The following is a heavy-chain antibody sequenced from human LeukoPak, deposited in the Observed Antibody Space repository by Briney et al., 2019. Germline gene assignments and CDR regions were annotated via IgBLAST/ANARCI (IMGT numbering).Heavy chain of an antibody. CDR3: ATPLDYYDSSGYHQGGD. J-gene: IGHJ4*02. Sequence: GGSLRLSCAASGFTFSSRWMTWVRQAPGKGLEWVANIKEDGSKKNYVDSVKGRFTISRDNAKNTLYLQMNSLRAEDTAVYYCATPLDYYDSSGYHQGGDWGQGTPVTVSS. V-gene: IGHV3-7*03. CDR1: GFTFSSRW. D-gene: IGHD3-22*01. CDR2: IKEDGSKK.